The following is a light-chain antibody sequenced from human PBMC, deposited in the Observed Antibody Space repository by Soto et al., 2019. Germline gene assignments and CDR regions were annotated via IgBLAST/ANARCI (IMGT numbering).Light chain of an antibody. V-gene: IGLV2-14*01. CDR2: EVS. J-gene: IGLJ3*02. CDR3: SSYTSTSALPV. Sequence: QSALTQPASVSGSPGQSITISFTGTSSDVGGYNYVSWYQQHPGKAPKLMIFEVSNRPSGVSIRFSGSKSGNTASLTISGLQAEDEADYYCSSYTSTSALPVFAGGTKVTVL. CDR1: SSDVGGYNY.